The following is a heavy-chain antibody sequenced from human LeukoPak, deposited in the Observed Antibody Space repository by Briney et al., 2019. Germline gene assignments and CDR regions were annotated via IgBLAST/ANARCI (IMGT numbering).Heavy chain of an antibody. CDR2: IYSGGST. CDR3: AKVPQWLALGEFDY. J-gene: IGHJ4*02. V-gene: IGHV3-53*01. D-gene: IGHD6-19*01. CDR1: GFTVSSNY. Sequence: GGSLRLSCAASGFTVSSNYMSWVRQAPGKGLEWVSVIYSGGSTYYADSVKGRFTISRDNSKNTLYLQMNSLRAEDTAVYYCAKVPQWLALGEFDYWGQGTLVTVSS.